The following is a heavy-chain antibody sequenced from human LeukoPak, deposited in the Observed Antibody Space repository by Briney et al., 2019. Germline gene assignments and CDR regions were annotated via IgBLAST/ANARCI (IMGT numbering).Heavy chain of an antibody. CDR3: ARDRDGGVGTMDY. CDR1: GYTFIDYW. J-gene: IGHJ4*02. Sequence: ASVKVSCKTSGYTFIDYWIHWVGQAPGQGVEGMGRININSGGIKYAQKFQGRVTMNRATYNSKAYMELSRLRFDDTAVYYCARDRDGGVGTMDYWGQGTLVPVSS. D-gene: IGHD3-3*01. V-gene: IGHV1-2*06. CDR2: ININSGGI.